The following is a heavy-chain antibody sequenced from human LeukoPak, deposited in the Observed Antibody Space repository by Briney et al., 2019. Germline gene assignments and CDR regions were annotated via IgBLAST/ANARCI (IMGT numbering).Heavy chain of an antibody. CDR2: INPSGGST. V-gene: IGHV1-46*01. D-gene: IGHD5-18*01. Sequence: ASVKVSCKASGYTFTSYYMHWVRQAPGQGLEWMGIINPSGGSTSYAQKFQGRVTMTRDTSTSTVYMELSSLRSEDTAVYYCARDRDGYSYGYNWFDPWGQGTLVTVSS. CDR3: ARDRDGYSYGYNWFDP. J-gene: IGHJ5*02. CDR1: GYTFTSYY.